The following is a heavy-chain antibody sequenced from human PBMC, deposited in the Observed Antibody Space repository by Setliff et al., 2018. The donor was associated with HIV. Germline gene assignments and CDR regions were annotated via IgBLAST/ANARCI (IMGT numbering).Heavy chain of an antibody. CDR1: GGSIKSSSDY. V-gene: IGHV4-39*07. CDR2: IYYTGST. J-gene: IGHJ5*02. D-gene: IGHD2-15*01. Sequence: SETLSLTCTVSGGSIKSSSDYWGWIRQPPGKGLEWIGTIYYTGSTCFNPSLKSRVTLSIDTSKNQFSLKLSSVTAADTAVYYCARAPFRGGSFGWFDPWGQGTLVTVSS. CDR3: ARAPFRGGSFGWFDP.